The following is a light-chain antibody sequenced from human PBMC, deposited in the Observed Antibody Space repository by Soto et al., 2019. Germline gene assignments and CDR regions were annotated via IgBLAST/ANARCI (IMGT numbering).Light chain of an antibody. CDR2: DVY. V-gene: IGLV2-14*03. CDR3: TSYTSSTPFYV. CDR1: RTDVDGYDY. Sequence: QSALTQPASGSGSPGQSIAISCTGDRTDVDGYDYVSWYQQHPGQAPQLIIHDVYNRPSGVSHRFSGSKSGDTASLTISGLQAEDEADYYCTSYTSSTPFYVFGTGTKVTVL. J-gene: IGLJ1*01.